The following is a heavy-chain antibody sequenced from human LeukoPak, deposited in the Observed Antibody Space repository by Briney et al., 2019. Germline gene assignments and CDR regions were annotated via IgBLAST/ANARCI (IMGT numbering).Heavy chain of an antibody. J-gene: IGHJ4*02. D-gene: IGHD3-9*01. CDR3: AKARSDILTAYYNGPFDY. CDR2: ISGSGDTT. CDR1: GLTFSSYP. V-gene: IGHV3-23*01. Sequence: PGGSLRLSCAASGLTFSSYPMSWVRQAPGKGLEWVSTISGSGDTTYYADSVKGRFTISRDNSKNTLYLQMNSLRAEATAVFYCAKARSDILTAYYNGPFDYWGQGTLVTVSS.